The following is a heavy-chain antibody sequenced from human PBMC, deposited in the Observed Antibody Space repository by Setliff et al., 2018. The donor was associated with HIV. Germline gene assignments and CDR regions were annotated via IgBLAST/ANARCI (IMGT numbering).Heavy chain of an antibody. D-gene: IGHD6-13*01. V-gene: IGHV4-38-2*01. Sequence: PSETLSLTCAVSGYSISSGYYWGWIRQPPGKGLEWIGSIYHSGSTYYNPSLKSRVTISVDTSKNQFSLKLSSVTAADTAVYFCARPSAYSSSWYGNDTFDVWGQGTMVTV. CDR2: IYHSGST. J-gene: IGHJ3*01. CDR3: ARPSAYSSSWYGNDTFDV. CDR1: GYSISSGYY.